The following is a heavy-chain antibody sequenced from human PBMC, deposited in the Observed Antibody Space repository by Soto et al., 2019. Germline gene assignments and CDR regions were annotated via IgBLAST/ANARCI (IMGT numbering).Heavy chain of an antibody. D-gene: IGHD6-13*01. CDR1: GFTFDDYA. CDR2: INWNSGSI. CDR3: VKDESINWYSGHFRH. J-gene: IGHJ1*01. Sequence: GGSLRLSCAASGFTFDDYAMHWVRQVPGKGLEWVSGINWNSGSIGYGDSVKGRFAISRDNAKNSLHLQMNSLSAEDTAFYYCVKDESINWYSGHFRHWGQGTLVTVTS. V-gene: IGHV3-9*01.